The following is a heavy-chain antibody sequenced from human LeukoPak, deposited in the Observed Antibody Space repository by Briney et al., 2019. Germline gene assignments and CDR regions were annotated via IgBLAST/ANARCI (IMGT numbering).Heavy chain of an antibody. CDR1: GFTFSSYG. J-gene: IGHJ4*02. CDR2: IRYDGSNK. CDR3: AKDGVVGAGYDY. D-gene: IGHD1-26*01. V-gene: IGHV3-30*02. Sequence: GGSPRLSCAASGFTFSSYGMHWVRQAPGKGLEWVAFIRYDGSNKYYADSVKGRFTISRDNSKNTLYLQMNSLRAEDTAVYYCAKDGVVGAGYDYWGQGTLVTVSS.